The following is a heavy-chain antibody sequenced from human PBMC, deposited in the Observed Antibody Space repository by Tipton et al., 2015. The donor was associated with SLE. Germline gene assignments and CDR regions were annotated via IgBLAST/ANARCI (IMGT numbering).Heavy chain of an antibody. J-gene: IGHJ3*02. V-gene: IGHV4-4*07. Sequence: TLSLTCTVSGGSISSYYWSWIRQPAGKGLEWIGRIFTSGSTNYNPSLKSRVTMSVDTSKNQFSLKLSSVTAADTAVYYCARDNPLYCSGGSCRDAFDIWGQVTMVTVSS. D-gene: IGHD2-15*01. CDR3: ARDNPLYCSGGSCRDAFDI. CDR2: IFTSGST. CDR1: GGSISSYY.